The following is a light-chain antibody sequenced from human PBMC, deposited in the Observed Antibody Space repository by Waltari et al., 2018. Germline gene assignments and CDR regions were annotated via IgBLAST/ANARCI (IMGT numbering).Light chain of an antibody. J-gene: IGKJ5*01. CDR1: QSVSSN. Sequence: GERATLSCRASQSVSSNLAWYQQKPGQAPRLLIYGASTRATGIPARFSGSGSGTEFTLTISSLQSEDFAVYYCQQYNNWPPSITFGQGTRLEIK. CDR3: QQYNNWPPSIT. V-gene: IGKV3-15*01. CDR2: GAS.